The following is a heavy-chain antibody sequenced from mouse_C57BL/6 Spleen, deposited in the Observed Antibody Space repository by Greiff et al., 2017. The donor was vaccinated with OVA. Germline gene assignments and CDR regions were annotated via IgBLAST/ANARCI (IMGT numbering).Heavy chain of an antibody. Sequence: EVKLVESGGGLVKPGGSLKLSCAASGFTFSSYAMSWVRQTPEKRLEWVATISDGGSYTYYPNNVKGRFTISRDNAKNNLYLQMSHLKSEDTAMYYCARDQDYGSLYYAMDYWGQGTSVTVSS. CDR1: GFTFSSYA. V-gene: IGHV5-4*01. D-gene: IGHD1-1*01. CDR3: ARDQDYGSLYYAMDY. J-gene: IGHJ4*01. CDR2: ISDGGSYT.